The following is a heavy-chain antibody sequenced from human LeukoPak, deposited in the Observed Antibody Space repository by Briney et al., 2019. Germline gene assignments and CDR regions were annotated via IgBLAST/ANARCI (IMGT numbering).Heavy chain of an antibody. CDR2: INPNSGGT. J-gene: IGHJ6*03. Sequence: ASVKVSCKASGYTFTGYYMHWVRQAPGQGLEWMGWINPNSGGTNYAQKFQGRVTMTRDTSISTAYMELSRLRSDDTAVYYCARGTYSSSWYGDYYYSYLDVWGQGTTVTVSS. V-gene: IGHV1-2*02. CDR1: GYTFTGYY. CDR3: ARGTYSSSWYGDYYYSYLDV. D-gene: IGHD6-13*01.